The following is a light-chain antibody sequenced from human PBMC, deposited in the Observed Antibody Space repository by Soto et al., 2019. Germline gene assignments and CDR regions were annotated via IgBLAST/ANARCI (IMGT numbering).Light chain of an antibody. J-gene: IGKJ1*01. CDR3: QQYNFWPT. CDR2: GAS. Sequence: EIVMTQSPATLSVSPGERATLSCRASQSVSSNLAWYQQKPGQAPRRLIYGASTGATGIPARFSGSGSGTEFNLTITSLQPEDFAVYYCQQYNFWPTFGQGTKVDIK. CDR1: QSVSSN. V-gene: IGKV3-15*01.